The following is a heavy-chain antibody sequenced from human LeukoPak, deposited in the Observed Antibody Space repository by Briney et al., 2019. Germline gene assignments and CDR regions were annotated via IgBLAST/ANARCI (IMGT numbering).Heavy chain of an antibody. CDR2: IYYSGST. Sequence: SETLPLTCTVSGGSISSYYWSWIRQPPGKGLEWIGYIYYSGSTNYNPSLKSRVTISVDTSKNQFSLKLSSVTAADTAVYYCARGYCSSTSCYIYYFDYWGQGTLVTVSS. D-gene: IGHD2-2*02. CDR1: GGSISSYY. V-gene: IGHV4-59*01. CDR3: ARGYCSSTSCYIYYFDY. J-gene: IGHJ4*02.